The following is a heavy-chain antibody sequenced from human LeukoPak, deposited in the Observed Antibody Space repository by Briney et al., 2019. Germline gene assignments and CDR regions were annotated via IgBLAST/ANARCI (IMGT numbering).Heavy chain of an antibody. V-gene: IGHV1-69*04. CDR3: ARDLWGDFDN. CDR2: IIPILGIA. D-gene: IGHD3-10*01. J-gene: IGHJ5*02. Sequence: GASVKVSCKASGGTFSSYAISWVRQAPGQGLEWMGRIIPILGIANYAQKFQGRVTITADNSKSTLYLQMNSLRAEDTAVYYCARDLWGDFDNWGQGALVTVSS. CDR1: GGTFSSYA.